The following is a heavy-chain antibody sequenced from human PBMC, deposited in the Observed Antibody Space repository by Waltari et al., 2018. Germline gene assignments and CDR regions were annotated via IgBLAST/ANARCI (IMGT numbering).Heavy chain of an antibody. V-gene: IGHV3-23*01. CDR1: GFPFSSYA. D-gene: IGHD6-6*01. CDR2: ISGSGGST. CDR3: ANIMSIAARRGDY. Sequence: EVQLLESGGGLVQPGGSLRLSCAASGFPFSSYAMSWVRRAPGKGLEWVSAISGSGGSTYYADSVKGRFTISRDNSKNTLYLQMNSLRAEDTAVYYCANIMSIAARRGDYWGQGTLVTVSS. J-gene: IGHJ4*02.